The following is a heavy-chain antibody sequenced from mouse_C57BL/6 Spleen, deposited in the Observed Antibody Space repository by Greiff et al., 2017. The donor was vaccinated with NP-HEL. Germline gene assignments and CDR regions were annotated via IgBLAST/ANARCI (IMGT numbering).Heavy chain of an antibody. J-gene: IGHJ2*01. CDR2: IDPETGGT. CDR3: VRGGSSYFDY. CDR1: GYTFTDYE. D-gene: IGHD1-1*01. Sequence: QVQLKESGAELVRPGASVTLSCKASGYTFTDYEMHWVKQTPVHGLEWIGAIDPETGGTAYNQKFKGKAILTADKSSSTAYMQLSSLTSEDSAVYFCVRGGSSYFDYWGQGTTLTVSS. V-gene: IGHV1-15*01.